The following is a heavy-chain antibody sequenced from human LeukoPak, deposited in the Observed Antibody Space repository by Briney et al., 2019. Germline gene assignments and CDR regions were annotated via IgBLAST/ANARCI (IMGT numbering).Heavy chain of an antibody. Sequence: ASVKVSCKTSGYTFTSYDINWVRQATGQGLEWMGWMNPNRGNTGYAQKFQGRVTMTRNTSIGTAYMELSSLRSEDTAVYYCARDGVAGYCSSTSCSIYYYMDVWGKGTTVTVSS. CDR1: GYTFTSYD. CDR2: MNPNRGNT. D-gene: IGHD2-2*01. V-gene: IGHV1-8*01. J-gene: IGHJ6*03. CDR3: ARDGVAGYCSSTSCSIYYYMDV.